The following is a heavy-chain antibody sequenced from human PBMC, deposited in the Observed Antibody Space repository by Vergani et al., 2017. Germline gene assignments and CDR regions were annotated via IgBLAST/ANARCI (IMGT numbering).Heavy chain of an antibody. CDR2: IYYSGST. Sequence: QVQLQESGPGLVKPSETLSLTCTVSGGSVSSGSYYWSWIRQPPGKGLEWIGYIYYSGSTNYNPSLKSRVTISVDTSKNQFSLKLSSVTAADTAVYYCARDLFYYDSSGYYSGFFDYWGQGTLVTVSS. J-gene: IGHJ4*02. V-gene: IGHV4-61*01. CDR3: ARDLFYYDSSGYYSGFFDY. D-gene: IGHD3-22*01. CDR1: GGSVSSGSYY.